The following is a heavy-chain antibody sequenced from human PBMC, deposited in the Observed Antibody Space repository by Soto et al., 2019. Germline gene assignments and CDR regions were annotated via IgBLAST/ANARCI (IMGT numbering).Heavy chain of an antibody. V-gene: IGHV4-34*01. Sequence: PSETLSLTCAVYGGSFSGYYWSWIRQPPGKGLEWIGEINHSGSTNYNPSLKSRVTISVDTSKNQFSLKLSSVTAADTAVYYCARGGSVGDYDFWSGYLPGEFDYWGQGTLVTVSS. D-gene: IGHD3-3*01. CDR1: GGSFSGYY. CDR2: INHSGST. CDR3: ARGGSVGDYDFWSGYLPGEFDY. J-gene: IGHJ4*02.